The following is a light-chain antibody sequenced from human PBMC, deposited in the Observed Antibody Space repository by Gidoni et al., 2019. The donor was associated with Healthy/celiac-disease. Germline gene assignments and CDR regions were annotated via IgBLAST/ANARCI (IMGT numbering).Light chain of an antibody. CDR1: QSLVHSDGNTY. CDR2: KVS. Sequence: DVVMTQSPLSLPVTLGQPASISCRSSQSLVHSDGNTYLNWFQHRPGQSPRRLIYKVSNRDSGVPDRFSGSGSGTDFTLKISRVEAEDVGVYYCMQGTHWPPRTFGQGTKVEIK. CDR3: MQGTHWPPRT. V-gene: IGKV2-30*02. J-gene: IGKJ1*01.